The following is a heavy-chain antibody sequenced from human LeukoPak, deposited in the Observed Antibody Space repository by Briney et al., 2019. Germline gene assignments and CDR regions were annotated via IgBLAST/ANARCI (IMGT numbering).Heavy chain of an antibody. CDR3: ARLNYGPYSGIDY. Sequence: ASVKVSCKASGGTFSSYTISWVRQAPGQGLEWMGRIIPILGIANYAQKFQGRVTITADKSTSTAYMELSSLRSEDAAVYYCARLNYGPYSGIDYWGQGTLVTVSS. V-gene: IGHV1-69*02. D-gene: IGHD1-26*01. J-gene: IGHJ4*02. CDR1: GGTFSSYT. CDR2: IIPILGIA.